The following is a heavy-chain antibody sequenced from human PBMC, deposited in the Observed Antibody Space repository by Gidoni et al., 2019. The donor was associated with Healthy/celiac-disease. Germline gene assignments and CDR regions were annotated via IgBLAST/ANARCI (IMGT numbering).Heavy chain of an antibody. D-gene: IGHD4-4*01. Sequence: EVQLVESGGGLVKPGGSLSLSCAASGFTFSSYSMNWFRQAPGKGLEWVSSISSSSSYIYYADSVKGRFTISRDNAKNSLYLQMNSLRAEDTAVYYCARDEVDYRFDYWGQGTLVTVSS. V-gene: IGHV3-21*01. CDR2: ISSSSSYI. J-gene: IGHJ4*02. CDR1: GFTFSSYS. CDR3: ARDEVDYRFDY.